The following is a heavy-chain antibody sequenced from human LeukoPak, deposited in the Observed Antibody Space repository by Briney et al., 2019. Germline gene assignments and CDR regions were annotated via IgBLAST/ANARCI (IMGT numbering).Heavy chain of an antibody. CDR2: IYYNGNT. CDR3: ARHDWSSTSSYYSYYYMDV. V-gene: IGHV4-4*07. D-gene: IGHD2-2*01. Sequence: PSETLSLTCSVSSGSISDYYWSWIRQPAEKGLEWIGRIYYNGNTNYNPSLKSRVTMSVDTSKNQFSLKLTSVTAADTAVYYCARHDWSSTSSYYSYYYMDVWGKGTTVTVSS. J-gene: IGHJ6*03. CDR1: SGSISDYY.